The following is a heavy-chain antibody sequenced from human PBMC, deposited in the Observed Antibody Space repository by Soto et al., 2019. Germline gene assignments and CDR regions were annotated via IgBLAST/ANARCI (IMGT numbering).Heavy chain of an antibody. CDR2: IYYSGST. CDR3: ARAHGSGSLLKRVRAGYYGMDV. CDR1: GGSISSGDYY. V-gene: IGHV4-30-4*01. Sequence: KPSETLSLTCTVSGGSISSGDYYWSWIRQPPGKGLEWIGYIYYSGSTYYNPSLKSRVTISVDTSKNQFSLKLSSVTAADTAVYYCARAHGSGSLLKRVRAGYYGMDVWGQGTAVTVSS. J-gene: IGHJ6*02. D-gene: IGHD3-10*01.